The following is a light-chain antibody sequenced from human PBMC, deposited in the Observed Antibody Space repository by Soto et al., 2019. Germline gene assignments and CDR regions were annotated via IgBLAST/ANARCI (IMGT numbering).Light chain of an antibody. J-gene: IGKJ1*01. V-gene: IGKV3-15*01. CDR1: QTIGNK. Sequence: VLAQSPATLSLSPGDSATLSCRATQTIGNKLAWYLQRPGQAPRLLMYGASTRATDIPDRLSGSGSGTDFTLTITGLQSEDFAFYYCQKHNGWPCTFGLGTKVDIK. CDR3: QKHNGWPCT. CDR2: GAS.